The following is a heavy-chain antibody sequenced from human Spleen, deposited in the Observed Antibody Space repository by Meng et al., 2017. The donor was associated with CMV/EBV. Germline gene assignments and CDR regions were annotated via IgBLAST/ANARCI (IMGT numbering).Heavy chain of an antibody. CDR1: GFTFDDYG. Sequence: GESLKISCAASGFTFDDYGMSWVRQAPGKGLEWVSVLYSDGRTYYTDSVKGRFTTSRDDAKNTLYLHMSSLRADDTAVYYCAHRQEWDFDYWGQGTLVTVSS. CDR3: AHRQEWDFDY. CDR2: LYSDGRT. J-gene: IGHJ4*02. D-gene: IGHD3-3*01. V-gene: IGHV3-53*01.